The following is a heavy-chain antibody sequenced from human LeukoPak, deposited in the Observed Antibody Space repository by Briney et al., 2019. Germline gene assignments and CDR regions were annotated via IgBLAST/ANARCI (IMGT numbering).Heavy chain of an antibody. D-gene: IGHD5-12*01. Sequence: PGRSLRLSCAASGFTFDDYAMHWVRQPPGKGLEWVSSISWNSGSIGYADAVKGRFTISRDNAKNSLCLQMNSLRAEDTALYFCAKHMGSGHDTFDCWGQGTLVTVSS. CDR3: AKHMGSGHDTFDC. CDR1: GFTFDDYA. J-gene: IGHJ4*02. V-gene: IGHV3-9*01. CDR2: ISWNSGSI.